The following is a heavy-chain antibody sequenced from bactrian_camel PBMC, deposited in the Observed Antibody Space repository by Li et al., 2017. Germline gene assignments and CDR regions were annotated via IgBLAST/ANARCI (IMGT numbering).Heavy chain of an antibody. Sequence: HVQLVESGGGSVQTGGSLALSCAVSGYTDSYYAIAWFRQAPGKDREGVAAIFTTGGYTYYADSVKGRFTISQNNAENTVYLQMNSLKPEDTGMYYCAAEPVQSGCGWWTSYRGWEMFGGQGTQVTVS. J-gene: IGHJ4*01. V-gene: IGHV3S63*01. CDR2: IFTTGGYT. CDR3: AAEPVQSGCGWWTSYRGWEMF. D-gene: IGHD1*01. CDR1: GYTDSYYA.